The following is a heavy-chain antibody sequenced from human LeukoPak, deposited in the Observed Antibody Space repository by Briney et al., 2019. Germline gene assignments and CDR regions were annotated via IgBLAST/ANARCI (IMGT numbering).Heavy chain of an antibody. CDR1: GGSISSYC. CDR2: ICTSGST. J-gene: IGHJ4*02. D-gene: IGHD6-19*01. V-gene: IGHV4-4*07. CDR3: AEGGQWLRV. Sequence: SETLSLTCTVSGGSISSYCWSCIRQPAGKGLEWIGRICTSGSTNYNPSLKSRVTMSVDASKNQFSLKLSSVTAADTAVYYCAEGGQWLRVWGQGTLVTVSS.